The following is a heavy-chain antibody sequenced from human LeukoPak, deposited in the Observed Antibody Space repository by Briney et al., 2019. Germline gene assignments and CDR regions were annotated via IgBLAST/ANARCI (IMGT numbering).Heavy chain of an antibody. CDR1: GFTFSSYS. D-gene: IGHD3-16*01. V-gene: IGHV3-21*04. CDR2: ISSSSSYI. Sequence: GGSLRLSCAASGFTFSSYSMNWVRQAPGKGLEWVSSISSSSSYIYYADSVKGRFTINRDNAKNSLYMQMNSLRAEDTAVYYCAKDPRRVARLITFGGGRPYYFDYWGQGTLVTVSS. J-gene: IGHJ4*02. CDR3: AKDPRRVARLITFGGGRPYYFDY.